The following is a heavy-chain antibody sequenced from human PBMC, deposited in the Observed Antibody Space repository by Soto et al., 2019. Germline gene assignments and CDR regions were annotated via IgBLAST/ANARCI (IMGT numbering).Heavy chain of an antibody. CDR2: IYSGGST. V-gene: IGHV3-66*01. CDR3: ARDSRDLYYDFWSGYYGMDV. J-gene: IGHJ6*02. Sequence: PGGSLRLSCAASGFTVSSNYMSWVRQAPGKGLEWVSVIYSGGSTYYADSVKGRFTISRDNSKNTLYLQMNSLRAEDTAVYYCARDSRDLYYDFWSGYYGMDVWGQGTTVTVSS. CDR1: GFTVSSNY. D-gene: IGHD3-3*01.